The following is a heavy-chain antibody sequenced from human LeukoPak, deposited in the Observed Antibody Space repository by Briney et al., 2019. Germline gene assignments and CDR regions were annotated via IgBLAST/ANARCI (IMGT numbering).Heavy chain of an antibody. CDR2: INPSGGST. D-gene: IGHD6-19*01. Sequence: EASVKVSCKASGYTFTSYYMHWVRQAPGQGLEWMGIINPSGGSTSYAQKFQGRVTMTRDTSTSTVYMELSSLRSEDTAVYYCARDFRAVAGTASHGEYFQHWGQGTLVTVSS. CDR1: GYTFTSYY. CDR3: ARDFRAVAGTASHGEYFQH. J-gene: IGHJ1*01. V-gene: IGHV1-46*01.